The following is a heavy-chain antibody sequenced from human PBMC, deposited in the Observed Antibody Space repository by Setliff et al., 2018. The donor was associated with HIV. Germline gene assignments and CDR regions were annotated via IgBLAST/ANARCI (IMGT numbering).Heavy chain of an antibody. V-gene: IGHV1-69*05. D-gene: IGHD1-26*01. CDR1: GGTFSSYA. CDR2: IIPIFGTA. Sequence: SVKVSCKASGGTFSSYAISWVRQAPGQGLEWMGGIIPIFGTANYAQKFQGRVTITTDESTSTAYMELSSLRSEDTAVYYCARVEGATATLTDWGQGTLVTVSS. CDR3: ARVEGATATLTD. J-gene: IGHJ4*02.